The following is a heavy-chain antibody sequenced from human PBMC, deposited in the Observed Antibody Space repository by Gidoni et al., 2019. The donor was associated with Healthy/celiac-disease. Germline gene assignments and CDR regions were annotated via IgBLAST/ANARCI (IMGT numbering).Heavy chain of an antibody. CDR3: ARRRSGYYIDAFDI. CDR2: ISYDGSNK. V-gene: IGHV3-30*04. Sequence: QVQLVESGGGVVKPGRSLRLSCAASGFPFSSYAMHWVRQAPGKGLEWVAVISYDGSNKYYADSVKGRFTISRDNSKNTLYLQMNSLRAEDTAVYYCARRRSGYYIDAFDIWGQGTMVTVSS. D-gene: IGHD3-22*01. CDR1: GFPFSSYA. J-gene: IGHJ3*02.